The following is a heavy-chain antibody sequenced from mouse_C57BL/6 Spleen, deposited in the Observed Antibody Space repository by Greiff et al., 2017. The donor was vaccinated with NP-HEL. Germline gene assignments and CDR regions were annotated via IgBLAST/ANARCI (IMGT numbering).Heavy chain of an antibody. V-gene: IGHV5-4*01. CDR1: GFTFSSYA. Sequence: EVNVVESGGGLVKPGGSLKLSCAASGFTFSSYAMSWVRQTPEKRLEWVATISDGGSYTYYPDNVKGRFTISRDNAKNNLYLQMSHLKSEDTAMYYCARDERSFAYWGQGTLVTVSA. J-gene: IGHJ3*01. CDR2: ISDGGSYT. CDR3: ARDERSFAY.